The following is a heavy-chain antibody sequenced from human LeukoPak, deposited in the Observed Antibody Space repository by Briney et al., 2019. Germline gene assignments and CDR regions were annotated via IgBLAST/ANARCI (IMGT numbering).Heavy chain of an antibody. Sequence: SQTLSLTCALSGDSVSSNSVTWNWIRQSPSRGLEWLGRTYYRSTWYNDYAVSVRGRITVNPDTSKNQLSLQLNSVTPEDTAVYYCARDSRLNWNDAWFDPWGQGTLVTVSS. CDR3: ARDSRLNWNDAWFDP. CDR2: TYYRSTWYN. CDR1: GDSVSSNSVT. D-gene: IGHD1-20*01. V-gene: IGHV6-1*01. J-gene: IGHJ5*02.